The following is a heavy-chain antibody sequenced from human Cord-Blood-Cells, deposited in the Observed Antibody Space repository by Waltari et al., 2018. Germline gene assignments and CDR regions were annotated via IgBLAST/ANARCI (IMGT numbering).Heavy chain of an antibody. Sequence: EVQLVESGGGLVQPGRSLRLSCAVSGFTFDDYAMHWVRQAPGKGLEWVSGISWNSGSIGYADSVKGRFTISRDNAKNSLYLQMNSLRAEDMALYYCAKVAGSGSYFDYWGQGTLVTVSS. CDR1: GFTFDDYA. D-gene: IGHD1-26*01. J-gene: IGHJ4*02. CDR2: ISWNSGSI. V-gene: IGHV3-9*03. CDR3: AKVAGSGSYFDY.